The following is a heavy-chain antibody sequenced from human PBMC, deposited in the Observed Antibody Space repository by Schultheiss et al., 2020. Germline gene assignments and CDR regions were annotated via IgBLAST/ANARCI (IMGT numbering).Heavy chain of an antibody. CDR3: AKGDVVVAAPVDY. Sequence: GGSLRLSCAASGFTFSSYGMHWVRQAPGKGLEWVAVISYDGSNKYYADSVKGRFTISRDNSKNTLYLQMNSLRAEDTAVYYCAKGDVVVAAPVDYWGQGTLVTVSS. CDR2: ISYDGSNK. CDR1: GFTFSSYG. D-gene: IGHD2-15*01. J-gene: IGHJ4*02. V-gene: IGHV3-30*18.